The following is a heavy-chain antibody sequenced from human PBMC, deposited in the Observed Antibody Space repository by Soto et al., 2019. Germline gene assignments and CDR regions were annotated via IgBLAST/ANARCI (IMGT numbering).Heavy chain of an antibody. CDR1: GFTFDDYA. J-gene: IGHJ6*02. D-gene: IGHD2-15*01. Sequence: LRLSCAASGFTFDDYAMHWVRQAPGKGLEWVSGISWNSGSIGYADSVKGRFTISRDNAKNSLYLQMNSLRAEDTALYYCAKDIGWPKNYYYGMDVWGQGTTVTVSS. CDR3: AKDIGWPKNYYYGMDV. CDR2: ISWNSGSI. V-gene: IGHV3-9*01.